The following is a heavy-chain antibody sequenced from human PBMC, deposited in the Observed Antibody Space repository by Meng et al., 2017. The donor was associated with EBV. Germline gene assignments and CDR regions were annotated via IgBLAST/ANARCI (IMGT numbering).Heavy chain of an antibody. CDR2: IYWDDDK. CDR1: GFSLSTRGVG. J-gene: IGHJ4*02. D-gene: IGHD6-6*01. CDR3: AHIIAARPFDH. V-gene: IGHV2-5*02. Sequence: QITLKESGPTLVKPTQTLTLTCTFSGFSLSTRGVGVGWTRQPPGKALEWLALIYWDDDKRYSPSLKSRLTITKDTSKNQVVLTMTNMDPVDAATYYCAHIIAARPFDHWGQGTLVTVSS.